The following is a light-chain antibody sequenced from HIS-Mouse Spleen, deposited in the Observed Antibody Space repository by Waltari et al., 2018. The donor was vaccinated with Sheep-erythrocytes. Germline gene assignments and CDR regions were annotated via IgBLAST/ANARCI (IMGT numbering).Light chain of an antibody. CDR3: QQYNNWPPWT. J-gene: IGKJ1*01. Sequence: EIVITQSPATLSVSPGERATLSCRASQSVSSNFAWYQQKPGQAPRLLISGASTRATGIPARFSGSGSGTEFTLTISSMQSEDFAVYYCQQYNNWPPWTFGQGTKVEIK. CDR2: GAS. V-gene: IGKV3-15*01. CDR1: QSVSSN.